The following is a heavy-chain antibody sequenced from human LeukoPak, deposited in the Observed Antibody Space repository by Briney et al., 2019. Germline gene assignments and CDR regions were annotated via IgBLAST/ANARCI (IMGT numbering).Heavy chain of an antibody. CDR1: GGSISSYY. CDR2: IYYSGSR. J-gene: IGHJ4*02. D-gene: IGHD5-24*01. Sequence: SETLSLTCTVSGGSISSYYWSWTRQPPGKGLEWIGYIYYSGSRNYNPSLQSRVTISVDTSKNQFSLKLSSVTAADTAVYYCALQDGSPFDYWGRGTLVTVSS. CDR3: ALQDGSPFDY. V-gene: IGHV4-59*08.